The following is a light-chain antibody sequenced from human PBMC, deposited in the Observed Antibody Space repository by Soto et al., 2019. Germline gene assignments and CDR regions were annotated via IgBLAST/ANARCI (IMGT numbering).Light chain of an antibody. CDR1: QSVSSN. CDR2: GAS. CDR3: QQYNNWPLT. V-gene: IGKV3-15*01. J-gene: IGKJ4*01. Sequence: EIVMTLSPATLSVSPGERVTLSCRARQSVSSNLAWYQQKPGQAPRLLIYGASTRATGIPARFSGSGSGTEFTLTISSLQSEDFAVYYCQQYNNWPLTFGGGTKVEIK.